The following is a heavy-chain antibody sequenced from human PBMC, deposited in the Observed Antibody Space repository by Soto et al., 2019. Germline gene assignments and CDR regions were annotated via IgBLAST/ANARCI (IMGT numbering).Heavy chain of an antibody. V-gene: IGHV4-4*07. CDR1: GGSISSYY. Sequence: SETLSLTCTVSGGSISSYYWSWIRQPAGKGLEWIGRIYTSGSTNYNPSPKSRVTMSVDTSKNQFSLKLSSVTAADTAVYYCARDGMVRGVHDRFSQYGMDVWGQGTPMTV. CDR2: IYTSGST. D-gene: IGHD3-10*01. J-gene: IGHJ6*02. CDR3: ARDGMVRGVHDRFSQYGMDV.